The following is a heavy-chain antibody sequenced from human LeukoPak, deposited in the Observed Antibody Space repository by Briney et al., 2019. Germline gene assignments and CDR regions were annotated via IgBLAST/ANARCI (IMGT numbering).Heavy chain of an antibody. CDR3: ARDPPQHIAAADTASDAFDI. Sequence: SETLSLTCTVSGGSISSYYWSWIRQPAGKGLEWIGRIYTSGSTNYNPSLKSRVTMSVDKSNNQFSLKLSSVTAADKAVYYCARDPPQHIAAADTASDAFDIWGQGTMVTVSS. J-gene: IGHJ3*02. D-gene: IGHD6-13*01. V-gene: IGHV4-4*07. CDR2: IYTSGST. CDR1: GGSISSYY.